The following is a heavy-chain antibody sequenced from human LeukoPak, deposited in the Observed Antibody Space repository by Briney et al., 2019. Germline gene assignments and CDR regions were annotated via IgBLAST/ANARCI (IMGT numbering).Heavy chain of an antibody. CDR3: ATGLHDSSGYYFAFDI. J-gene: IGHJ3*02. CDR2: FDPEDGET. D-gene: IGHD3-22*01. V-gene: IGHV1-24*01. CDR1: GYTLTELS. Sequence: GASVKVSCKVSGYTLTELSMHWVRQAPGKGLEWMGGFDPEDGETIYAQKFQGRVTMTEDTSTDTAYMELSSLRSEDTAVYYCATGLHDSSGYYFAFDIWGQGTMVTVSS.